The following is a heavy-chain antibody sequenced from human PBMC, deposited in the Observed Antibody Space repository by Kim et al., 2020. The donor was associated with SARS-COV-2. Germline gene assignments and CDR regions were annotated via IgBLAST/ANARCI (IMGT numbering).Heavy chain of an antibody. CDR1: GFTFHSYS. CDR3: AKDRPSADGSFDY. Sequence: LSLTCEASGFTFHSYSMNWVRQAPGKGLEWVSSIDSTGTYINYADSVKGRFTISRDNAKNSLYLQMNSLRAGDTAVYYCAKDRPSADGSFDYWGQGTLVTVSS. J-gene: IGHJ4*02. V-gene: IGHV3-21*01. D-gene: IGHD3-10*01. CDR2: IDSTGTYI.